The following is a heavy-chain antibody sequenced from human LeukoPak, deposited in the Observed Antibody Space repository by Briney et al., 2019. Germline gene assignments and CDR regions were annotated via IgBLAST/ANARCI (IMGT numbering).Heavy chain of an antibody. Sequence: ASVKVSCKASGYTFTSYDINWVRQATGQGLEWMGWMNPNSGNTGYAQKFQGRVTITRNTSISTAYMELSSLRSEDTAVYYCARNFAIVGATIFDYWGQGTLVTVSS. D-gene: IGHD1-26*01. CDR1: GYTFTSYD. J-gene: IGHJ4*02. CDR2: MNPNSGNT. CDR3: ARNFAIVGATIFDY. V-gene: IGHV1-8*03.